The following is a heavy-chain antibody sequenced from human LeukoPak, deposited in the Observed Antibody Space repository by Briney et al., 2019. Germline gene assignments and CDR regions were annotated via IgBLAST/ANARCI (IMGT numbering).Heavy chain of an antibody. CDR3: ARSDIVASDNWFDP. Sequence: SETLSLTCTVSGGSISSYYWSWIRQPAGKGLEWIGRIYTSGSTNYNPSLKSRVTMSVDTSKNQFSLKLSSVTAADTAVYYCARSDIVASDNWFDPWGQGTLVTVSS. CDR1: GGSISSYY. D-gene: IGHD5-12*01. V-gene: IGHV4-4*07. CDR2: IYTSGST. J-gene: IGHJ5*02.